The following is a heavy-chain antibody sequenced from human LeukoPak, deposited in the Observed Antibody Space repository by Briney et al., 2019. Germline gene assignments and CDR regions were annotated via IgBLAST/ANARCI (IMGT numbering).Heavy chain of an antibody. Sequence: ASVKVSCKASVYTFTSYGMSGVRQAPGQRLEWMGWISAYNGNTNYAQKLQGRVTMTTDTSTSTAYMELRSLRSDDTAVYYCARGITMVRGIYYYYGMDVWGQGTTVTVSS. CDR2: ISAYNGNT. CDR3: ARGITMVRGIYYYYGMDV. CDR1: VYTFTSYG. V-gene: IGHV1-18*01. J-gene: IGHJ6*02. D-gene: IGHD3-10*01.